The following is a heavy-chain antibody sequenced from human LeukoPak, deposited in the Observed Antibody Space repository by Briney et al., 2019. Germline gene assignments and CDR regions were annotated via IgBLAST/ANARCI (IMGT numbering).Heavy chain of an antibody. V-gene: IGHV4-39*01. CDR2: IYYSGST. CDR1: GGSISSSSYY. CDR3: ARHNTVVVPAATNWFDP. Sequence: PSETLSLTCTVSGGSISSSSYYWGWLRQPPGKGLEWLGSIYYSGSTYYNPSLKSRVTISVDTSKNQFSLKLSSVTAADTAVYYCARHNTVVVPAATNWFDPWGQGTLVTVSS. D-gene: IGHD2-2*01. J-gene: IGHJ5*02.